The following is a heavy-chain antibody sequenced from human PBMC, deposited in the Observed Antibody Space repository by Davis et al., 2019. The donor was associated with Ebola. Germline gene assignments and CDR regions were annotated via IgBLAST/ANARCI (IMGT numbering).Heavy chain of an antibody. D-gene: IGHD6-6*01. CDR1: GFSFSTYA. CDR2: IAGRGSTI. Sequence: GESLKISCVASGFSFSTYAMSWVRQAPGKGLEWVSYIAGRGSTIFYAASVKGRFTISRDNAKNSLYLQMNSLRAEDTALYYCAKDGADSSSPIYYYGMDVWGKGTTVTVSS. J-gene: IGHJ6*04. V-gene: IGHV3-48*04. CDR3: AKDGADSSSPIYYYGMDV.